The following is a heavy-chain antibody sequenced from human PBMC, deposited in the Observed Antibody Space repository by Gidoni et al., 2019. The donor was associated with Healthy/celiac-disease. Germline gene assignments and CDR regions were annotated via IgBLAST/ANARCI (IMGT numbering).Heavy chain of an antibody. D-gene: IGHD3-10*01. V-gene: IGHV3-33*01. CDR2: IWYDGSNK. Sequence: QVQLVESGGGVVQPGRSLRLSCAASGFTFSSYGMQWVRQAPGKGLEWVAVIWYDGSNKYYADSVKGRFTISRDNSKNTLYLQMNSLRAEDTAVYYCARTGDPIYYYYGMDVWGQGTTVTVSS. J-gene: IGHJ6*02. CDR3: ARTGDPIYYYYGMDV. CDR1: GFTFSSYG.